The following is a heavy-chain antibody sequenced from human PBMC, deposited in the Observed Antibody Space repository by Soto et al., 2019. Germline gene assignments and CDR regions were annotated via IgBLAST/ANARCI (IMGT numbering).Heavy chain of an antibody. CDR3: ARDATFCGGACYIPDAFDI. J-gene: IGHJ3*02. CDR2: ISSSSTI. D-gene: IGHD2-21*02. Sequence: SCAASGFTFSSYSMNWVRQAPGKGREWVSYISSSSTIYYADSVKGRFTISRDNAKYSLYLQMNSLRDEDTAVYYCARDATFCGGACYIPDAFDIWGQGTMVTV. V-gene: IGHV3-48*02. CDR1: GFTFSSYS.